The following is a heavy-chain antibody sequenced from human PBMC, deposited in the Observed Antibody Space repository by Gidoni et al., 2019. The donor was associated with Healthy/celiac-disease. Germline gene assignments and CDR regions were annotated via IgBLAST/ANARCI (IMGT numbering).Heavy chain of an antibody. D-gene: IGHD3-22*01. Sequence: EVQLVESGGGLVQPGRSLRLSCAASGFTFADYAMHWVRQAPGKGLEWVSGISWNSGSIGYADSVKGRFTIYRDNAKNSLYLQMNSLRAEDTALYYCAKDYASYDSSGYSPFDYWGQGTLVTVSS. CDR3: AKDYASYDSSGYSPFDY. J-gene: IGHJ4*02. V-gene: IGHV3-9*01. CDR2: ISWNSGSI. CDR1: GFTFADYA.